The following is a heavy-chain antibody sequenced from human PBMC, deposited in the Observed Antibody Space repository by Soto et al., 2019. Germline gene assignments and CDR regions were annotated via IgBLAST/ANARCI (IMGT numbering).Heavy chain of an antibody. CDR1: GFNFSDYW. D-gene: IGHD1-1*01. CDR2: INGHGTST. V-gene: IGHV3-74*01. J-gene: IGHJ4*02. CDR3: ARVWSYNLDY. Sequence: EVRLEEAGGGLFQPGGSLTLSCAASGFNFSDYWMHWVRQVPGKGLMWVARINGHGTSTSHADSVKGRFTISRDNVKNTVYLQMNTLRAEDTAVYYCARVWSYNLDYWGQGALVTVSS.